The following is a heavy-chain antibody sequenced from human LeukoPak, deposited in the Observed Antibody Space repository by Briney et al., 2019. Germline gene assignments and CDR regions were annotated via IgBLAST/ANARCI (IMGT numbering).Heavy chain of an antibody. D-gene: IGHD2-2*01. Sequence: GESLKISCKGSGYSFTSYWIGWVRQMPGKGLEWMGIIYPGDSDTRYSPSSQGQVTISADKSISTAYLQWSSLKASDTAMYYCARTRIVVVLGDSAFDIWGQGTMVTVSS. CDR1: GYSFTSYW. CDR3: ARTRIVVVLGDSAFDI. V-gene: IGHV5-51*01. CDR2: IYPGDSDT. J-gene: IGHJ3*02.